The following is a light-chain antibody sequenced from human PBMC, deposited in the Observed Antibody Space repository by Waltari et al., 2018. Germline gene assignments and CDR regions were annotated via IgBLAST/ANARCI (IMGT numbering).Light chain of an antibody. CDR2: DTS. J-gene: IGKJ5*01. CDR3: QYRCDWPPYT. CDR1: RDVRNF. V-gene: IGKV3-11*01. Sequence: EIVLTQSPATLSLSPGDRATLSCRASRDVRNFLGWYRQKPGQDPRLVIYDTYYRPPGQSPSLVIYDTSYRPPGIPSRFSGSVSGTDFTLTISNLEPEDFAVYYCQYRCDWPPYTFAQGTPREI.